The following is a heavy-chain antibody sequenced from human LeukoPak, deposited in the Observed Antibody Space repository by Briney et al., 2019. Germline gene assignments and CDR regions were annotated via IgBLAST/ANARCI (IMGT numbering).Heavy chain of an antibody. CDR2: INPNSGGT. CDR3: ARVWYDGGIAAAGTCDP. D-gene: IGHD6-13*01. J-gene: IGHJ5*02. CDR1: GYTFTGYY. V-gene: IGHV1-2*02. Sequence: ASVKVSCKASGYTFTGYYMHWVRQAPGQGLEWMGWINPNSGGTNYAQKFQGRVTMTRDTSISTAYMELSRLRSDDTAVYYCARVWYDGGIAAAGTCDPWGQGTLVTVSS.